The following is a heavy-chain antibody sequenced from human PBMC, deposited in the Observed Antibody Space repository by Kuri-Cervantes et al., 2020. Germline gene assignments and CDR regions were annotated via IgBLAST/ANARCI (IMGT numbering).Heavy chain of an antibody. D-gene: IGHD3-10*01. J-gene: IGHJ6*03. CDR1: GGSISSSNW. CDR3: ARDWEENMVQGVIGQKNYYYYMDV. V-gene: IGHV3-33*08. CDR2: IWYDGSNK. Sequence: LSLTCAVSGGSISSSNWWSWVRQPPGKGLEWVAVIWYDGSNKYYADSVKGRFTISRDNSKNTLYLQMNSLRAEDTAVYYCARDWEENMVQGVIGQKNYYYYMDVWGKGTTVTVSS.